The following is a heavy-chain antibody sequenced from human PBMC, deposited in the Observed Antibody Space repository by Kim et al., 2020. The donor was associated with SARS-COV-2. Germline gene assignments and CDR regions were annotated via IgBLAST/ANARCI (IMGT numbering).Heavy chain of an antibody. Sequence: SETLSLTCTVSGYSISSGYYWGWIRQPPGKGLEWIGSIYHSGSTYYNPSLKSRVTISVDTSKNQFSLKLSSVTAADTAVYYCATRTLGSGSLVYYYYYGMDVWGQGTTVTVSS. CDR1: GYSISSGYY. D-gene: IGHD3-10*01. CDR3: ATRTLGSGSLVYYYYYGMDV. V-gene: IGHV4-38-2*02. CDR2: IYHSGST. J-gene: IGHJ6*02.